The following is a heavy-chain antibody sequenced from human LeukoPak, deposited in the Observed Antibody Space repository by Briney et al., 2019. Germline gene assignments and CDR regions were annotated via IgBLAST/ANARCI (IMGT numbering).Heavy chain of an antibody. CDR3: ARKKGSSRTIYGMDV. J-gene: IGHJ6*02. V-gene: IGHV4-34*01. D-gene: IGHD2-2*01. Sequence: SETLSLTCTVSGGSISSYYWSWIRQPPGKGLEWIGEINHSGSTNYNPSLKSRVTISVDTSKNQFSLKLSSVTAADTAVYYCARKKGSSRTIYGMDVWGQGTTVTVSS. CDR2: INHSGST. CDR1: GGSISSYY.